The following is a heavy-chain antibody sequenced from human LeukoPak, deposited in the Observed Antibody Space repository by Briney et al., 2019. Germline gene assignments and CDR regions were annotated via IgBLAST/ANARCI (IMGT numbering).Heavy chain of an antibody. V-gene: IGHV3-30*18. CDR2: ISYDGSNK. Sequence: GRSLRLSCAASGFTFSSYGMHWVRQAPGKGLEWVAVISYDGSNKYYADSVKGRFTISRDNSKNTLYLQMNSLRAEDTAVYYCVKSSSGWTNYYYYYGMDVWGQGTTVTVSS. J-gene: IGHJ6*02. D-gene: IGHD6-19*01. CDR1: GFTFSSYG. CDR3: VKSSSGWTNYYYYYGMDV.